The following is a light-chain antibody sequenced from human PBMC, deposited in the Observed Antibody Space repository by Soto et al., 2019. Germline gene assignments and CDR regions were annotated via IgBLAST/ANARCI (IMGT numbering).Light chain of an antibody. J-gene: IGKJ4*01. CDR1: QSVLYSSSNKNY. Sequence: DIVMTQSPDSLAVSLGERATINCKSSQSVLYSSSNKNYLAWYQQKPGQPPKLLIYWASTRESGVPDRFSGSGSGTDFTLTSSSLQAEDVGVYYCQQYYSIPPLTFGGGTKVEIK. CDR3: QQYYSIPPLT. V-gene: IGKV4-1*01. CDR2: WAS.